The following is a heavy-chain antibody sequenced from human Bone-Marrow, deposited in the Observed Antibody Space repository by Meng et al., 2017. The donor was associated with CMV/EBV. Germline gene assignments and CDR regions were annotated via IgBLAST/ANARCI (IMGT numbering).Heavy chain of an antibody. CDR1: GCTFSSYT. Sequence: SVKVSCKASGCTFSSYTISWVRQAPGQGLEWMGRIIPILGIANYAQKFQGRVTMTADKSTSTAYMELSSLRSEDTAVYYCAREGGGYSYGTPYYYYGMDVWGQGTTVTVSS. D-gene: IGHD5-18*01. CDR3: AREGGGYSYGTPYYYYGMDV. CDR2: IIPILGIA. J-gene: IGHJ6*02. V-gene: IGHV1-69*04.